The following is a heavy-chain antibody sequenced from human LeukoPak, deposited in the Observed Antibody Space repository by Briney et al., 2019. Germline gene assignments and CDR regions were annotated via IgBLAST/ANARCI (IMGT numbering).Heavy chain of an antibody. Sequence: SETLSLTCSVSAGSTTNYFCSWIRQPPGKGLEWVEYIYYSVSTNDNPSPKSRVTISVDTSKNQFALKLSSVTAADTAVYYCAGVPDEDWFDPWGQGTLVTVSS. CDR3: AGVPDEDWFDP. J-gene: IGHJ5*02. CDR1: AGSTTNYF. CDR2: IYYSVST. V-gene: IGHV4-59*01.